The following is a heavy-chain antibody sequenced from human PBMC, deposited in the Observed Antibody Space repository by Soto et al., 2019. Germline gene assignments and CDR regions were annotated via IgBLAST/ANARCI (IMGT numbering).Heavy chain of an antibody. J-gene: IGHJ5*02. CDR1: VFTFSNYA. CDR2: ISDDGASK. D-gene: IGHD3-22*01. V-gene: IGHV3-30-3*01. Sequence: GGSLRLSCEASVFTFSNYAMHWVRQAPGKGLEWVAVISDDGASKDYADSVKGRFTISRDSSKNMLFLQMNSLRVEDTAVYYCARGLVVVITRDWFDPWGQGTLVTVSS. CDR3: ARGLVVVITRDWFDP.